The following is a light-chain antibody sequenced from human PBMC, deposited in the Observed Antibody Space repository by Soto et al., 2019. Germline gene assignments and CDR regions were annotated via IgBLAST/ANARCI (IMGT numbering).Light chain of an antibody. CDR1: QSISPW. CDR2: DVS. J-gene: IGKJ1*01. Sequence: TKSPSTMSASVGDRVTITCRASQSISPWLAWYQQKPGKAPKLLICDVSRLEGGVPSRFSGSGSGTEFTLTINCLHPDDSAVYYCQQYGSSGTFGQGTKVDI. V-gene: IGKV1-5*01. CDR3: QQYGSSGT.